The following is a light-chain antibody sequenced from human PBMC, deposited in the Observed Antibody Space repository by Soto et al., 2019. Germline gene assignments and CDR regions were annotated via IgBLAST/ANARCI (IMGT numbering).Light chain of an antibody. CDR3: CSYSSSSTPWV. Sequence: QSALTQPASVSGSPGQSITISCTGTSSDVGGYNYVSWYQHHPGKAPKLIIFDVSDRPSGISDRFSASKSGNTASLTISGLQAEDEADYYCCSYSSSSTPWVFGAGTQLTVL. V-gene: IGLV2-14*03. J-gene: IGLJ3*02. CDR1: SSDVGGYNY. CDR2: DVS.